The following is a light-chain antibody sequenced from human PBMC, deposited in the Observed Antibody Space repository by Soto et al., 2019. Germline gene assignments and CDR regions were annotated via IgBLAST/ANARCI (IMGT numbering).Light chain of an antibody. CDR2: AIS. V-gene: IGKV2-24*01. CDR3: MQATQPST. J-gene: IGKJ2*01. CDR1: QSLVHRDGNTY. Sequence: DIVMTQTPLSSSVTLGQPASISCRSSQSLVHRDGNTYLSWLHQRPGQPPRLLIYAISKRFSGVPDRFSGSGAGTDFTLKISRVEAEDVGVYYCMQATQPSTFGQGTKLELK.